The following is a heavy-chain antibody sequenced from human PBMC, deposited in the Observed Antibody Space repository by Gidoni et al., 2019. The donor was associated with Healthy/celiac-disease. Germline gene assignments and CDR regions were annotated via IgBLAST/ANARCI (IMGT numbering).Heavy chain of an antibody. J-gene: IGHJ6*02. V-gene: IGHV4-61*02. CDR3: ARVGVSYYYGRDV. D-gene: IGHD2-15*01. CDR1: GSSHSSGSYY. CDR2: FYTSWST. Sequence: QVQLQESGPGLVKPSQTLSLTCTCSGSSHSSGSYYWSWLLQPAGKGREWIGLFYTSWSTHYNPSLKSRVTMSVDTSKNQFSLKLSSVTAADTAVYYCARVGVSYYYGRDVWVQGTTVTVSS.